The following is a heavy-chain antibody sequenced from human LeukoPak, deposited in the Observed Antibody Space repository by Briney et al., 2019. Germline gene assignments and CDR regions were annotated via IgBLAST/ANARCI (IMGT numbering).Heavy chain of an antibody. CDR3: ARHRKQQLVRAEYFQH. D-gene: IGHD6-13*01. J-gene: IGHJ1*01. CDR1: GGSISSYY. CDR2: IYYSGST. V-gene: IGHV4-59*08. Sequence: PSQTLSLTCTVSGGSISSYYWSWIWLPPAQGLDRKGYIYYSGSTNYNPSLKSRVTISVDTSKNQFSLKLSSMTAADTAVYYCARHRKQQLVRAEYFQHWGQGTLVTVSS.